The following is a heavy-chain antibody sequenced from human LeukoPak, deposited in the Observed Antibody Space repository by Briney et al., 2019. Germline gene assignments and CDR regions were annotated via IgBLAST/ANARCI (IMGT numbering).Heavy chain of an antibody. CDR2: IIPIFGTA. CDR1: GGTFSSYA. CDR3: AREYYDILTGYYNDY. Sequence: GASVKVSCKASGGTFSSYAINWVRQAPGQGLEWMGGIIPIFGTANYAQKFQGRVTITADESTSTAYMELSSLRSEDTAVYYCAREYYDILTGYYNDYWGQGTLVTVSS. J-gene: IGHJ4*02. V-gene: IGHV1-69*13. D-gene: IGHD3-9*01.